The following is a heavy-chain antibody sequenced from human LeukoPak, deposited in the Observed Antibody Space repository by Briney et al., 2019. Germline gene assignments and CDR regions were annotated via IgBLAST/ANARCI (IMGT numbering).Heavy chain of an antibody. CDR1: GYTFTGYY. CDR3: ARENGLSEGANWFDP. J-gene: IGHJ5*02. Sequence: ASVKASCKASGYTFTGYYMHWVRQAPGQGLEWMGWINPNSGGTNYAQKFQGWVTMTRDTSISTAYMELSRLRSDDTAVYYCARENGLSEGANWFDPWGQGTLVTVSS. CDR2: INPNSGGT. D-gene: IGHD3-16*02. V-gene: IGHV1-2*04.